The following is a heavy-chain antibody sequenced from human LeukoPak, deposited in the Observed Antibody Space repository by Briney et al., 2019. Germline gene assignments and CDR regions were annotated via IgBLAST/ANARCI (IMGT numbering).Heavy chain of an antibody. Sequence: GGSLRLSCAASGFTFSDYYMSWVRQAPGKGLEWVSAISGSGGSTYYADSVKGRFTISRDNSKNTLYLQMNSLRAEDTAVYYCAKVGSIAVAGPNYFDYWGQGTLVTVSS. CDR1: GFTFSDYY. D-gene: IGHD6-19*01. V-gene: IGHV3-23*01. J-gene: IGHJ4*02. CDR2: ISGSGGST. CDR3: AKVGSIAVAGPNYFDY.